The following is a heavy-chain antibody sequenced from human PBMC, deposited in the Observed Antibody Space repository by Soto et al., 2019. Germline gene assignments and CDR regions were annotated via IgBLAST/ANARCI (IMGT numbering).Heavy chain of an antibody. J-gene: IGHJ6*02. V-gene: IGHV3-48*03. CDR2: ISSSGSTI. D-gene: IGHD2-15*01. CDR3: ARNILVENYYYYGLDI. Sequence: GGSLRLSCAASGFTFSSYEMNWVRQAPGKGLEWVSYISSSGSTIYYADSVKGRFTISRDNAKNSLYLQMNSLRAEDTAVYYCARNILVENYYYYGLDIWGQGTTVTVSS. CDR1: GFTFSSYE.